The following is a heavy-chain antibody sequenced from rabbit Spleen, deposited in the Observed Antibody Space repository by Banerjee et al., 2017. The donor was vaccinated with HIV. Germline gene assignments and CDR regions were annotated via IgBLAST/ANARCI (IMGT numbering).Heavy chain of an antibody. Sequence: QEQLVESGGGLVQPGGSLKLSCKASGFDFSSYGVSWVRQAPGQGLEWIGYIDPVFGSTVYARWVNGRFTISSHNAQNTLYLQLNSLTAADTATYFCVREAGYAGYGDGNLWGPGTLVTVS. CDR2: IDPVFGST. V-gene: IGHV1S47*01. CDR3: VREAGYAGYGDGNL. J-gene: IGHJ4*01. D-gene: IGHD7-1*01. CDR1: GFDFSSYG.